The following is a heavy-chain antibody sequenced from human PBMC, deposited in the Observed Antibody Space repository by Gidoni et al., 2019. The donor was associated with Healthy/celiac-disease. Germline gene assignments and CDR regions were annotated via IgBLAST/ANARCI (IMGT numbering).Heavy chain of an antibody. Sequence: QVQLQESGPGLVKPSETLSLTCTVSGGSISSYYWSWIRQPPGKGLEWIGYIYYSGSTNYNPSLKSRVNISVDTSKNQFSLKLSSVTAADTAVYYCARDAYCSSTSCYGGDYYYMDVWGKGTTVTVSS. D-gene: IGHD2-2*01. CDR3: ARDAYCSSTSCYGGDYYYMDV. CDR1: GGSISSYY. CDR2: IYYSGST. J-gene: IGHJ6*03. V-gene: IGHV4-59*01.